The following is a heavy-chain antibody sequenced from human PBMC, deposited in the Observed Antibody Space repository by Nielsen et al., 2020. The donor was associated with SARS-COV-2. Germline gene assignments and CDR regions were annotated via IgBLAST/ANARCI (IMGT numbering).Heavy chain of an antibody. V-gene: IGHV4-59*13. Sequence: AGTLTLTCTVSGGTISSYYWSRIRHPPGKGLEWIGYIYYSGSPNYNPTLKSRVTISVDTSKNQFSLKLSSVTAADTAVYYCARGFDDWGQETLVTVSS. J-gene: IGHJ4*02. CDR3: ARGFDD. CDR1: GGTISSYY. CDR2: IYYSGSP.